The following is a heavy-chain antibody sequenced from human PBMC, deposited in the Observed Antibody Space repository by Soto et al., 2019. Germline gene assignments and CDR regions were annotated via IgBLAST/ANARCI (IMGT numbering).Heavy chain of an antibody. V-gene: IGHV1-18*01. CDR1: GYTFTSYG. CDR3: ARHRIAVAVRSQSGGGKLKESRAPVDY. CDR2: ISAYNGNT. D-gene: IGHD6-19*01. J-gene: IGHJ4*02. Sequence: QVQLVQSGAEVKKPGASVKVSCKASGYTFTSYGISWVRQAPGQGLEWMGWISAYNGNTNYAQKLQGRVTMTTDTSTSTAYMELRSLRSDDTAVYYCARHRIAVAVRSQSGGGKLKESRAPVDYWGQGTLVTVSS.